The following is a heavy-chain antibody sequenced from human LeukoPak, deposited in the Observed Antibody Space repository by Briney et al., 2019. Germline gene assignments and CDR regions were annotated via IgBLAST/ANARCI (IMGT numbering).Heavy chain of an antibody. J-gene: IGHJ4*02. D-gene: IGHD2-21*02. V-gene: IGHV4-4*07. CDR1: GGSISSYY. CDR2: LYPSGST. Sequence: SETLSLTCTVSGGSISSYYWSWLRQPAGKGLEWIGRLYPSGSTNYNPSLQSRVTMSVDTSKNHFSLKLTSVTAADTAVYYCARGGDGPFGCWGQGTLVTVSS. CDR3: ARGGDGPFGC.